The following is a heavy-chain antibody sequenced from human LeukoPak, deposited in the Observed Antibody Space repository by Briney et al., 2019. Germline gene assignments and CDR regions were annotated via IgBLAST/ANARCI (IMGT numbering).Heavy chain of an antibody. V-gene: IGHV1-2*02. CDR2: INPNSGGT. CDR3: ATGWYSSGWHFDY. CDR1: GYTFTGYY. J-gene: IGHJ4*02. Sequence: ASVKVSCKASGYTFTGYYMHWVRQAPGQGLEWMGWINPNSGGTNYAQKFQGRVTMTRDTSISTAYMELSRLRSDDTAVYYCATGWYSSGWHFDYWGQGTLVTVSS. D-gene: IGHD6-19*01.